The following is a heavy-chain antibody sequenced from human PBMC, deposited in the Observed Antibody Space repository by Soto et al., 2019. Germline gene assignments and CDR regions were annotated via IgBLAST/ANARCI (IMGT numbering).Heavy chain of an antibody. J-gene: IGHJ3*02. CDR1: GFPLSRYA. CDR2: ISDSGGSA. D-gene: IGHD1-26*01. CDR3: AKDDNYSGSKHAFDI. Sequence: EVQLLESGGGLVQPGNSLRLSCAASGFPLSRYAMSWVRHAPGKGLEWVSGISDSGGSAYYADSVKGRFTISRDNSKNTLYLQIHSLRAEDTAVYYWAKDDNYSGSKHAFDIWGQGTMVTVSS. V-gene: IGHV3-23*01.